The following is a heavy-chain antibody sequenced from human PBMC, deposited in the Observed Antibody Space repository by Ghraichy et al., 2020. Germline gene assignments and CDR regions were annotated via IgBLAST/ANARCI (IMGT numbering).Heavy chain of an antibody. J-gene: IGHJ4*02. V-gene: IGHV1-2*02. Sequence: ASVKVSCQASGYTFTDYYINWVRQAPGQGLELMGWINPNSGSTNYAPKFQGRVSMTRDTSISTAYMDLSRLTSDDTAVYYCAREVAVSDVDYFDYWGQGTLVTVSS. CDR2: INPNSGST. CDR3: AREVAVSDVDYFDY. CDR1: GYTFTDYY. D-gene: IGHD6-19*01.